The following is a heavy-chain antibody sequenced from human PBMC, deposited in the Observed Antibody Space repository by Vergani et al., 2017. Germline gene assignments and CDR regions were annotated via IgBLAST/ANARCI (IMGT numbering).Heavy chain of an antibody. D-gene: IGHD2-15*01. CDR1: GGSISSDGYY. CDR2: IYYSGST. V-gene: IGHV4-31*03. Sequence: QVQLQESGPGLVKPSQTLSLTCTVSGGSISSDGYYWSWIRQHPGRGLEWIGYIYYSGSTHYNPSLKTRVTISVDTSKNQFSLKLSSVTAADTAVYYCARDIGSSFDYWGQGTLVTVSS. CDR3: ARDIGSSFDY. J-gene: IGHJ4*02.